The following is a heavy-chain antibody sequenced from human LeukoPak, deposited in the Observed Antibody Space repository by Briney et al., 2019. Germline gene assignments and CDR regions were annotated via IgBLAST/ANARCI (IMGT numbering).Heavy chain of an antibody. Sequence: PGGSLRLSCAASGFTFSSYSMNWVRQAPGKGLEWVSSISSNSSYIYYADSVKGRFTISRDNAKNSLYLQMNSLRAEDTAVYYCARDGPDDIVVVPAAIRRFDYWGQGTLVTVSS. CDR2: ISSNSSYI. J-gene: IGHJ4*02. D-gene: IGHD2-2*02. CDR3: ARDGPDDIVVVPAAIRRFDY. V-gene: IGHV3-21*01. CDR1: GFTFSSYS.